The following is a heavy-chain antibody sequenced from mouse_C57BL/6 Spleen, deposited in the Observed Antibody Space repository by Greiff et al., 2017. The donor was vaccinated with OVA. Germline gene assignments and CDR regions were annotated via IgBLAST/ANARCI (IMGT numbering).Heavy chain of an antibody. J-gene: IGHJ2*01. D-gene: IGHD2-4*01. CDR1: GYSFTGYY. Sequence: VQLQQSGPELVKPGASVKISCKASGYSFTGYYMNWVKQSPEKSLEWIGEINPSTGGTTYNQKFKAKATLTVDKSSSTAYMQLKSLTSEDSAVYYCARGGDYDEDYFDYGGQGTTLTVSS. CDR3: ARGGDYDEDYFDY. CDR2: INPSTGGT. V-gene: IGHV1-42*01.